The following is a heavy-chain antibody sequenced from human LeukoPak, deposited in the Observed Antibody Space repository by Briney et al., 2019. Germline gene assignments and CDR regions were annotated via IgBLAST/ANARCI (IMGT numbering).Heavy chain of an antibody. V-gene: IGHV4-34*01. D-gene: IGHD2-21*01. CDR3: ARDHRWWGFVYYYYYMDV. CDR2: INHSGST. J-gene: IGHJ6*03. CDR1: GGSFSGYY. Sequence: SETLSLTCAVYGGSFSGYYWSWIRQPPGKGLEWIGEINHSGSTNYNPSLKSRVTISVDKSKNQFSLKLSSVTAADTAVYYCARDHRWWGFVYYYYYMDVWGKGTTVTVSS.